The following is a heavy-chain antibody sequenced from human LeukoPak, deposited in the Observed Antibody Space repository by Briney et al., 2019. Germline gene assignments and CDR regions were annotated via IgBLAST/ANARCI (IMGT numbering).Heavy chain of an antibody. J-gene: IGHJ4*02. CDR3: ARGGYDSSGYYYYFDF. D-gene: IGHD3-22*01. V-gene: IGHV3-53*01. Sequence: GGSLRLSCAASGFTVNSNYMSWVRQGQGKGLVWVSTIYSGGSTYYTGSLKGRFTISRDNSKNTVYLQMNSLRAEDTAVYYCARGGYDSSGYYYYFDFWGQGTLVTVSS. CDR2: IYSGGST. CDR1: GFTVNSNY.